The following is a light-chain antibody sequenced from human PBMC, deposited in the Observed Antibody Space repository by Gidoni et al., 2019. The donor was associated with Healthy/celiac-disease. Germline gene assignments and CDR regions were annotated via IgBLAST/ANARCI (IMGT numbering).Light chain of an antibody. CDR3: QQSYSTPRT. J-gene: IGKJ1*01. V-gene: IGKV1-39*01. CDR1: QSISSY. CDR2: AAS. Sequence: IQLPQSPSSLSASVGDRVTIPCRASQSISSYLNWYQQKPGKAPKLLIYAASSLQSGVPSRFSGSGSGTDFTLTISSLQPEDCATYYCQQSYSTPRTFGQXTKVEIK.